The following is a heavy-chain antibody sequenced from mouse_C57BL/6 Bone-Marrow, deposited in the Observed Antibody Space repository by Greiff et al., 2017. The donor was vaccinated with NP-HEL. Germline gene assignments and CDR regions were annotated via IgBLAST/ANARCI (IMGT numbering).Heavy chain of an antibody. J-gene: IGHJ3*01. V-gene: IGHV1-59*01. D-gene: IGHD1-1*01. Sequence: QVQLQQSGAELVRPGTSVKLSCKASGYTFTSYWMHWVKQRPGQGLEWIGVIDPSDSYTNYNQKFKGKATLTVDTSSSTAYMQLSSLTSEDSAVYYCARSYYYGSSYVRGFAYWGQGTLVTVSA. CDR2: IDPSDSYT. CDR3: ARSYYYGSSYVRGFAY. CDR1: GYTFTSYW.